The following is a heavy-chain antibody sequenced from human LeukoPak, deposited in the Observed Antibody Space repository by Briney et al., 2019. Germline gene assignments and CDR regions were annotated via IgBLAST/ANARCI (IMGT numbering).Heavy chain of an antibody. CDR3: AREEYYDSSAPTNFDY. Sequence: ASVKVSCKASGYTFTNYAMNWVRQAPGQGLEWMGWINTNTGNPTYAQGFTGRFVFFLDTSVTTAYLQISSLKAEDTAVYYCAREEYYDSSAPTNFDYWGQGTLVTVSS. V-gene: IGHV7-4-1*02. D-gene: IGHD3-22*01. CDR1: GYTFTNYA. CDR2: INTNTGNP. J-gene: IGHJ4*02.